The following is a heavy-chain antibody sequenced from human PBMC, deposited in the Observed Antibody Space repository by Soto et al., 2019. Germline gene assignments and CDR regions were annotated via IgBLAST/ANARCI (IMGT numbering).Heavy chain of an antibody. D-gene: IGHD6-6*01. Sequence: GASVKVSCKVSGYTLTELSMHWVRQAPGKGLEWMGGFDPEDGETIYAQKFQGRVTMTEDTSTDTAYMELSSLRSEDTAVYYCARDRLSYSSSSRWFDPWGQGTLVTVSS. CDR1: GYTLTELS. V-gene: IGHV1-24*01. J-gene: IGHJ5*02. CDR2: FDPEDGET. CDR3: ARDRLSYSSSSRWFDP.